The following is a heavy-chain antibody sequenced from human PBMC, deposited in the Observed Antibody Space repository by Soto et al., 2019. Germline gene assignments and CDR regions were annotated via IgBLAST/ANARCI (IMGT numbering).Heavy chain of an antibody. CDR2: IYSGGST. CDR3: ARDRLDYGDYVPLEY. V-gene: IGHV3-66*01. CDR1: GFTVSSNY. D-gene: IGHD4-17*01. Sequence: GGSLRLSCADSGFTVSSNYMSWVRQAPGKGLEWVSVIYSGGSTYYADSVKGRFTISRDNSKNTLYLQMNSLRAEDTAVYYCARDRLDYGDYVPLEYWGQGTLVTVSS. J-gene: IGHJ4*02.